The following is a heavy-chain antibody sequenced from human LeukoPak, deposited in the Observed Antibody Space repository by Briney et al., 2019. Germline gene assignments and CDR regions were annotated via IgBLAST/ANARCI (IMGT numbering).Heavy chain of an antibody. Sequence: PGGSLRLSCAASGFTFSSYEMNWVRQAPGKGLEWVSYISSSGSTIYYADSVKGRFTISRDNAKNSLYLQMNSLRAEDTAAYYCARFAVRGVILDYWGQGTLVTVSS. CDR3: ARFAVRGVILDY. J-gene: IGHJ4*02. CDR2: ISSSGSTI. V-gene: IGHV3-48*03. D-gene: IGHD3-10*01. CDR1: GFTFSSYE.